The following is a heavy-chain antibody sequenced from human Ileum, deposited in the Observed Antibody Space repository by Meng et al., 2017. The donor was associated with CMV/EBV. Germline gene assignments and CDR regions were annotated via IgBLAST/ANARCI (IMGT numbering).Heavy chain of an antibody. Sequence: GESLKISCAASGFTFSSYSMNWVRQAPGKGLEWVSYISSSSSTIYYADSEKGRFTISRDNAKNSLYLQMNSLRAEDTAVYYCAREGSGWLYYYYGMDVWGQGTTVTVSS. CDR1: GFTFSSYS. J-gene: IGHJ6*02. CDR3: AREGSGWLYYYYGMDV. D-gene: IGHD6-19*01. CDR2: ISSSSSTI. V-gene: IGHV3-48*04.